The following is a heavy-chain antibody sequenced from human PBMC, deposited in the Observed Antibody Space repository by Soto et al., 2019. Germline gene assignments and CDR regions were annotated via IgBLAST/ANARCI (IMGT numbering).Heavy chain of an antibody. V-gene: IGHV3-48*02. Sequence: GGSLRLSCAASGFTFSSYSMNWVRQAPGKGLEWVSYISSSSSTIYYADSVKGRFTISRDNAKNSLYLQMNSLRDEDTAVYYCARDPVDTAMVRDAFDIWGQGTMVTVSS. D-gene: IGHD5-18*01. CDR2: ISSSSSTI. CDR1: GFTFSSYS. CDR3: ARDPVDTAMVRDAFDI. J-gene: IGHJ3*02.